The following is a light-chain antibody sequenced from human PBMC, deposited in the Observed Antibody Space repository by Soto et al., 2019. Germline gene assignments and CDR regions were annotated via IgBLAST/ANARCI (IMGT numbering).Light chain of an antibody. CDR3: TSHTRSSGIRV. Sequence: QSALTQPASVSGSLGQSITISCTGTGSDIAGYNYISWYQQLPGKAPKLMIYEVTIRPSGISNRFSGSKSGNTASLTISGLQAEDEADYFCTSHTRSSGIRVFGTGTKLTVL. CDR2: EVT. V-gene: IGLV2-14*01. CDR1: GSDIAGYNY. J-gene: IGLJ1*01.